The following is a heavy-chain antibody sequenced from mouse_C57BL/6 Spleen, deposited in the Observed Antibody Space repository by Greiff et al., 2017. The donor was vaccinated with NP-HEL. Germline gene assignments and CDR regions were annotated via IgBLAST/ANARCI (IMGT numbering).Heavy chain of an antibody. CDR3: ARSGLRFSYFDY. J-gene: IGHJ2*01. D-gene: IGHD3-1*01. CDR1: GYAFSSYW. CDR2: IYPGDGDT. Sequence: VQRVESGAELVKPGASVKISCKASGYAFSSYWMNWVKQRPGKGLEWIGQIYPGDGDTNYNGKFKGKATLTADKSSSTAYMQLSSLTSEDSAVYFCARSGLRFSYFDYWGQGTTLTVSS. V-gene: IGHV1-80*01.